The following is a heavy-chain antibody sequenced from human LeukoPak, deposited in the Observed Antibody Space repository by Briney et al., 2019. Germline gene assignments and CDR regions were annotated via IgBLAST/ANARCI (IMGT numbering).Heavy chain of an antibody. J-gene: IGHJ4*02. CDR1: GASISRGTYH. V-gene: IGHV4-61*02. D-gene: IGHD5-18*01. CDR3: AREDVDPGSDY. Sequence: SQTLSLTCSVSGASISRGTYHWSWIRQAAGKGLEWIGRIYSSGAPSYNPSLQSRVTISGDTSKNQFALKLTSVTAADTAVYYCAREDVDPGSDYWGQGILVTVSS. CDR2: IYSSGAP.